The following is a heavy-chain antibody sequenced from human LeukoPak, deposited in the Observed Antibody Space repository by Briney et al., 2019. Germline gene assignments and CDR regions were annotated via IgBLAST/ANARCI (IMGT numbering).Heavy chain of an antibody. CDR3: AREADYYDSSGYSVGAFDI. Sequence: GSTYYNPSLKSRVTISVDRSKNQFSLKLSSVTAADTAVYYCAREADYYDSSGYSVGAFDIWGQGTMVTVSS. V-gene: IGHV4-30-2*01. CDR2: GST. D-gene: IGHD3-22*01. J-gene: IGHJ3*02.